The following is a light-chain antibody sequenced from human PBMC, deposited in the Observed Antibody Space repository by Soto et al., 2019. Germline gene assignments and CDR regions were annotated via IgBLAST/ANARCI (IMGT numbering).Light chain of an antibody. J-gene: IGLJ3*02. CDR2: SNN. V-gene: IGLV1-44*01. CDR1: SSNIGSNT. CDR3: AAWDDSLNGGV. Sequence: QSVLTQPPSASGTPGQRVTILCSGSSSNIGSNTVNWYQQLPGTAPKLLIYSNNQRPSGVPDRFSGSKSGTSASLAISGLQSEDEADYYCAAWDDSLNGGVFGGGTKLTVL.